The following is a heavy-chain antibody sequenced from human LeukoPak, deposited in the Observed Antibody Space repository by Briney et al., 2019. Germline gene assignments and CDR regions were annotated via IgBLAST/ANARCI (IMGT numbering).Heavy chain of an antibody. V-gene: IGHV3-23*01. CDR3: AKGGGYCSSTSCAKFDY. CDR2: VSGSGGST. CDR1: GFTFSSYA. J-gene: IGHJ4*02. D-gene: IGHD2-2*01. Sequence: PGGSLRLSCAASGFTFSSYAMSWVRQAPGKGLEWVSAVSGSGGSTYYADSVKGRFTISRDNSKNTLYLQMNSLRAEDTAVYYCAKGGGYCSSTSCAKFDYWGQGTLVTVSS.